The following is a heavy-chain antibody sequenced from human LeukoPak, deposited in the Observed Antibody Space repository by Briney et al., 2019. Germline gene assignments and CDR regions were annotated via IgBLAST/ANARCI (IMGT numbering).Heavy chain of an antibody. J-gene: IGHJ4*02. CDR3: ARTDYGGNSGFDY. D-gene: IGHD4-23*01. V-gene: IGHV1-69*13. Sequence: SVKVSCKASGYTFTSYYMHWVRQAPGQGLEWMGGIIPIFGTANYAQKFQGRVTITADESTSTAYMELSSLRSEDTAVYYCARTDYGGNSGFDYWGQGTLVTVSS. CDR2: IIPIFGTA. CDR1: GYTFTSYY.